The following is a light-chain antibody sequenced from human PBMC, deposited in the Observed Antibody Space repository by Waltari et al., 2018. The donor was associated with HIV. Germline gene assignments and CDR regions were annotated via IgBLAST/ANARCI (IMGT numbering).Light chain of an antibody. CDR2: SAS. J-gene: IGKJ2*01. Sequence: DIQMTQSPSSLSAYRGDRVTNTCRASQSIDTYLNWYQQKPGKAPKLLMYSASSLQSGVPSRFSGSGSGTDFTLTISSLQPEDCATYYCQQSYSTPFTFGLGTRLEIK. V-gene: IGKV1-39*01. CDR1: QSIDTY. CDR3: QQSYSTPFT.